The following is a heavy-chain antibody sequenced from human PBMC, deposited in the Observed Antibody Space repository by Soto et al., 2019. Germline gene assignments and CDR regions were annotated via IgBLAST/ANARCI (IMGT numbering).Heavy chain of an antibody. Sequence: ASVNVSCKGSGGSYSSYAISCVRQAPGQGLEWMGGIIPIFGTANYAQKFQGRVTITADESTSTAYMELSSLRSEDTAVYYCARTSYCGGDCYWGHFDYWGQGTLVTVSS. J-gene: IGHJ4*02. V-gene: IGHV1-69*13. CDR1: GGSYSSYA. CDR3: ARTSYCGGDCYWGHFDY. CDR2: IIPIFGTA. D-gene: IGHD2-21*02.